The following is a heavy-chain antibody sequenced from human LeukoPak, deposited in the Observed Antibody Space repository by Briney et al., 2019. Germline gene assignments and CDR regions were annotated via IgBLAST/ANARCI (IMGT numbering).Heavy chain of an antibody. CDR1: GFTFRSYD. Sequence: GGSLRLSCAASGFTFRSYDTHWVRQAPGKGLEWVAVVWYDESNKYYVDSVKGRFTISRDNSKNTLYLQMNSLRVEDTALYYCAREDSSGAFDIWGQGTMVTVSS. D-gene: IGHD3-22*01. J-gene: IGHJ3*02. V-gene: IGHV3-33*01. CDR2: VWYDESNK. CDR3: AREDSSGAFDI.